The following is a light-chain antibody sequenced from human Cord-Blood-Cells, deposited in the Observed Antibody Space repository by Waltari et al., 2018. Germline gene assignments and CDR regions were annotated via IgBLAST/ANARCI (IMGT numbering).Light chain of an antibody. CDR1: SLRSYY. Sequence: SSELTQDPAVSVALGQTVRITCQGDSLRSYYASWYQQKPGLAPVLVIYGKNNRPSGIPDRFAGSSSGNTASLTITGAQAEDEADYYCNSRDSSGNHYVFGTGTKVTVL. CDR3: NSRDSSGNHYV. J-gene: IGLJ1*01. V-gene: IGLV3-19*01. CDR2: GKN.